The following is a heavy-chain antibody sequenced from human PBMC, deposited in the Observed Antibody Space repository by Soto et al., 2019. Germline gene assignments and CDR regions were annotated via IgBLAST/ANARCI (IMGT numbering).Heavy chain of an antibody. CDR1: GGFVDSGGYY. V-gene: IGHV4-61*08. CDR2: IYYSGST. D-gene: IGHD1-26*01. CDR3: ARDRDGSYPAAFDI. Sequence: SETLSLTCTVSGGFVDSGGYYWSWIRQPPGKGLEWIGYIYYSGSTNYNPSLKSRVTISVDTSKNQFSLKLSSVTAADTAVYYCARDRDGSYPAAFDIWGKGTMVTVS. J-gene: IGHJ3*02.